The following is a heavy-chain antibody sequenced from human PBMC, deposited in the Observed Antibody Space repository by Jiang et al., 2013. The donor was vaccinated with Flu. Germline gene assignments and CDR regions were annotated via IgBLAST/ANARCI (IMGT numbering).Heavy chain of an antibody. CDR1: GASISSYY. CDR3: AKGDQLEGFDY. V-gene: IGHV4-59*01. CDR2: IYYSAST. D-gene: IGHD2-2*01. J-gene: IGHJ4*02. Sequence: LLKPSETLSLTCTVSGASISSYYWSWIWQSPGKGLEWIGYIYYSASTTYNPSLKSRVTVSVDTSKNQFSLKLNSVTAADTAVYYCAKGDQLEGFDYWGQGTLVTVSS.